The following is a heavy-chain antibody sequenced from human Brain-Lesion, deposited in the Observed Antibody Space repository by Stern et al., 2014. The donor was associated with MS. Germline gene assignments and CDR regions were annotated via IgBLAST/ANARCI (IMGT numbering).Heavy chain of an antibody. Sequence: QLVESGPGLVKPSETLSLTCTVAGGSVSSTSYAWAWIRQPPGKGLEWIGTIYYSGNPYYSPSLKRRLTISLDTSKTQFSLQLRSVTAADTAVYYCAGEEDIRYCSGGSCTGNWFDPWGQGTLVTVSS. V-gene: IGHV4-39*01. CDR2: IYYSGNP. D-gene: IGHD2-15*01. J-gene: IGHJ5*02. CDR1: GGSVSSTSYA. CDR3: AGEEDIRYCSGGSCTGNWFDP.